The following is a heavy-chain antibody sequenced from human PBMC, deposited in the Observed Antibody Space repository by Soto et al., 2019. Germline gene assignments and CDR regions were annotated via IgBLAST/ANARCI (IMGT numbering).Heavy chain of an antibody. CDR2: INGDGTNR. D-gene: IGHD6-19*01. Sequence: EVQLVESGGGLVQPGGSLRLSCAASGFTFTSNWIHWVRQAPGEGLVLVSRINGDGTNRIYADSVKGRFTISSDNAKNMAYLQTNSLRVEDTGVYYCAAGYISGWNNCFDPWGEGT. J-gene: IGHJ5*02. CDR1: GFTFTSNW. CDR3: AAGYISGWNNCFDP. V-gene: IGHV3-74*01.